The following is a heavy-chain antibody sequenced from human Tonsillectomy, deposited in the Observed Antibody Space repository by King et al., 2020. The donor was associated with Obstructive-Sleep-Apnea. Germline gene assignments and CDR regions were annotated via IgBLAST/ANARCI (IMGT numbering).Heavy chain of an antibody. CDR3: ARSLWFGEFHNWFDP. CDR2: IYYSGST. Sequence: QLQESGPGLVKPSETLSLTCTVSGGSVSSGSYYWRWIRQPPGKGLEWIGDIYYSGSTNYNPSLKSRVTISVDTSKNQFSLKLSSVTAADTAVYYCARSLWFGEFHNWFDPWGQGTLVTVSS. D-gene: IGHD3-10*01. J-gene: IGHJ5*02. V-gene: IGHV4-61*01. CDR1: GGSVSSGSYY.